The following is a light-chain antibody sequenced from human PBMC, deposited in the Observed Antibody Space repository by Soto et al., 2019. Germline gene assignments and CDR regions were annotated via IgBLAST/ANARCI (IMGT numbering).Light chain of an antibody. CDR1: QIIGVY. J-gene: IGKJ1*01. CDR2: AAS. Sequence: DIQMTQSPSSLSASVGETVTISCRASQIIGVYLNWYQQRPGKAPKHLIYAASSLQGGVSSRFSGSGSATDFTLTISSLLPEDFATYYCHQSHSVPGTFGQGTKVQIK. V-gene: IGKV1-39*01. CDR3: HQSHSVPGT.